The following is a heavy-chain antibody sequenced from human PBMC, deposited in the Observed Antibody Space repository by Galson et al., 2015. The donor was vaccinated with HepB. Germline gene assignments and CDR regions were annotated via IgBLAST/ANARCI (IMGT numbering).Heavy chain of an antibody. V-gene: IGHV3-48*01. CDR1: GVTIPSYS. J-gene: IGHJ6*02. CDR2: ISAGSTTI. Sequence: SLRLSCAASGVTIPSYSMNWVRKAPGKGLEWLAYISAGSTTIYYADSVEGRFTISRDNAKNFLYLHMNSLRGEDTAVYYCARNPSSYDYYNMDVWGHGTTVPVSS. CDR3: ARNPSSYDYYNMDV.